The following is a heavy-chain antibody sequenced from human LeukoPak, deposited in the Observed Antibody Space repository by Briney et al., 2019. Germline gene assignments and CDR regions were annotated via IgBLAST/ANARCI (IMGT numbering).Heavy chain of an antibody. CDR1: GYTFTSYW. V-gene: IGHV5-51*01. CDR2: IYPGDSDT. Sequence: KPGESLKISCKGSGYTFTSYWIGWVRQMPGKGLEWMGIIYPGDSDTRYSPSFQGQVTTSADKSISTAYLQWRSLKASDTAMYYCARRRSSIVSTTTGAFDIWGQGTMVTVSS. D-gene: IGHD1-26*01. J-gene: IGHJ3*02. CDR3: ARRRSSIVSTTTGAFDI.